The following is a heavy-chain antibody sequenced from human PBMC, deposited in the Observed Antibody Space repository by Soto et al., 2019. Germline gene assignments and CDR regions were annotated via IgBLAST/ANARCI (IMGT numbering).Heavy chain of an antibody. CDR2: ISYDGSNK. CDR1: GFTFSSYG. Sequence: QVQLVESGGGVVQPGRSLRLSCAASGFTFSSYGMHWVRQAPGKGLEWVAVISYDGSNKYYADSVKGRFTISRDNSKNTLYLQMNSLRAEDTAVYYCAKDSQWLDYYYYGMDVWGQGTTVTVSS. J-gene: IGHJ6*02. D-gene: IGHD6-19*01. CDR3: AKDSQWLDYYYYGMDV. V-gene: IGHV3-30*18.